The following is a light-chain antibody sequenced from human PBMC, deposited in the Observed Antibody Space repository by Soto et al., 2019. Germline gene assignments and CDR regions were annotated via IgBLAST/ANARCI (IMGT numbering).Light chain of an antibody. Sequence: DIQMTQSPSSLSASVGDRVTITCRASQSISSYFSWYQQKPGKAPKLLIYAASRLQSGVPSRFSGRGSGTDFTLTIISLQPEDFATYYCQQSYSTPRTFGQGTEVEIK. J-gene: IGKJ1*01. V-gene: IGKV1-39*01. CDR2: AAS. CDR3: QQSYSTPRT. CDR1: QSISSY.